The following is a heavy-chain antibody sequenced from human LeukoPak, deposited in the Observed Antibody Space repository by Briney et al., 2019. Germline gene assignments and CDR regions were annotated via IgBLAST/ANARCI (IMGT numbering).Heavy chain of an antibody. CDR1: GFTFTNYA. CDR3: ANGGGASPFDY. CDR2: INNRGDTT. J-gene: IGHJ4*02. Sequence: PGGSLRLSCAASGFTFTNYAMTWVRQAPGKGLEWVSSINNRGDTTYYADSVKGRFTISRDNSKNTLYLQMNSLRADDTAVYFCANGGGASPFDYWGQGTLVTVSS. D-gene: IGHD3-10*01. V-gene: IGHV3-23*01.